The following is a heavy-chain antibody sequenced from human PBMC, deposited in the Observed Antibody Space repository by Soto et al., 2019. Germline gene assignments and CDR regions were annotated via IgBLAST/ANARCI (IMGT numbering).Heavy chain of an antibody. CDR2: IFGDGNT. J-gene: IGHJ4*02. V-gene: IGHV3-53*01. Sequence: ESGGGLIQPGGSLRLACAASEFNVTHGHMNWVRQAPGKGLEWVSVIFGDGNTKYGDSVRGRFTISRDTSKNTVYLQMNSLRAEDTAVYYCAGDWNGDKYFDYWDQGTLVTVSS. CDR1: EFNVTHGH. D-gene: IGHD4-17*01. CDR3: AGDWNGDKYFDY.